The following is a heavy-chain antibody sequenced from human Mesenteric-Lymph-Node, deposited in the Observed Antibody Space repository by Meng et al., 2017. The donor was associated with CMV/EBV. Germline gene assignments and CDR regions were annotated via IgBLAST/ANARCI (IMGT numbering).Heavy chain of an antibody. V-gene: IGHV1-2*02. CDR3: ARVGESLNAFDI. J-gene: IGHJ3*02. CDR2: ISLDSGGT. D-gene: IGHD1-26*01. CDR1: AYTFTDYY. Sequence: ASVKVSCKASAYTFTDYYMHWVRQAPGQGLEWMGWISLDSGGTNYAQKFQGRVTMTRDTSVSTAYMELSRLRSDDTAVYYCARVGESLNAFDIWGQGTMVTVSS.